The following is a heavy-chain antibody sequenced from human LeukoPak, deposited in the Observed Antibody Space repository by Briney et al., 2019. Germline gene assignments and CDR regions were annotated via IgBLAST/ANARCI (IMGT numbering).Heavy chain of an antibody. Sequence: GGSLRLSCVASGFTFDDYGMSWVRPAPGKGLEWVSGIIWSGGSTYYADSVQGRFTISGDNAKNSLYLQMNSLRAENTSFYFGSREVGSGWYPGSVYWRRATLVSVS. D-gene: IGHD6-19*01. CDR3: SREVGSGWYPGSVY. CDR1: GFTFDDYG. J-gene: IGHJ4*02. V-gene: IGHV3-20*04. CDR2: IIWSGGST.